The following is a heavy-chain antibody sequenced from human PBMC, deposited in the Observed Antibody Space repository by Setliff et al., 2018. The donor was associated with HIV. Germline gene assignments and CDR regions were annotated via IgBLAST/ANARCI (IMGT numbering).Heavy chain of an antibody. Sequence: PSETLSLTCTVSGGSISSSDYYWGWIRQPPGKGLEWIGSIYYSGNTYYNPSLKSRVTISVDTSKNQFSLNLSSVTAADTAVYYCARAAGGSGSYNRHYYYYYYMDVWGRGTTVTVSS. CDR3: ARAAGGSGSYNRHYYYYYYMDV. CDR1: GGSISSSDYY. D-gene: IGHD3-10*01. CDR2: IYYSGNT. V-gene: IGHV4-39*07. J-gene: IGHJ6*03.